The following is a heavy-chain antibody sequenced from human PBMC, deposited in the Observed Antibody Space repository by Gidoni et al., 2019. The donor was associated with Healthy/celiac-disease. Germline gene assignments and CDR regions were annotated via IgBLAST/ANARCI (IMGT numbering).Heavy chain of an antibody. J-gene: IGHJ6*02. CDR3: VRAWHNWNFSYYYGMDV. V-gene: IGHV1-69*02. CDR1: GGTFSSYT. D-gene: IGHD1-7*01. CDR2: IIPILGIA. Sequence: QVQLVQSGAEVKKPGSSVKVSCKASGGTFSSYTISWVRQAPGQGLEWMGRIIPILGIANYAQKFQGRVTITADKSTSTAYMELSSLRSEDTAVYYCVRAWHNWNFSYYYGMDVWGQGTTVTVSS.